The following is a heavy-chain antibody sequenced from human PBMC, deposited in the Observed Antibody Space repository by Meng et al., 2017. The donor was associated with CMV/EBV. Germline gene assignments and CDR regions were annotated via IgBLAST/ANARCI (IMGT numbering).Heavy chain of an antibody. D-gene: IGHD3-10*01. CDR2: ISITGSTI. J-gene: IGHJ4*02. V-gene: IGHV3-11*01. CDR1: GFNFNDYY. CDR3: ARAHYYSSGSNPLDH. Sequence: SGFNFNDYYISWVSQAPGKGLEWISSISITGSTIFYVDSVKGRFTISRDNAKNSAYLQMNSLRADDTAMYYCARAHYYSSGSNPLDHWGQGTLVTVSS.